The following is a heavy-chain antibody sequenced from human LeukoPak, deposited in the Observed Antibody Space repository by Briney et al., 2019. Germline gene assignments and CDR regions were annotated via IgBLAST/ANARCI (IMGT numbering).Heavy chain of an antibody. V-gene: IGHV5-51*01. CDR2: IYPGDSDT. CDR1: GYSFTSYW. J-gene: IGHJ6*02. Sequence: GESLKTSFKGSGYSFTSYWIAWVRPMPGKGLGWMGIIYPGDSDTRYSPSLQGQVTISADKSIGTAYLQWSGLMASDTAMYYCARHNGKARYSSSWYENGMDVWGQGATVTVSS. CDR3: ARHNGKARYSSSWYENGMDV. D-gene: IGHD6-13*01.